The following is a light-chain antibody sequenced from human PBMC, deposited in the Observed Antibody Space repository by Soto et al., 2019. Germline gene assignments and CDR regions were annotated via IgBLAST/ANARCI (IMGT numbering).Light chain of an antibody. CDR2: DAS. J-gene: IGKJ4*01. V-gene: IGKV3-15*01. CDR1: QNVYNN. CDR3: QQCRNWPLT. Sequence: VMTQSLATLSESPGEGATLSCKASQNVYNNLVSYQQRPGQPPRLLIYDASTRATGISARFSGSGYGTEFTLTISSRQSEDFAVYFCQQCRNWPLTFGGGTKVDIK.